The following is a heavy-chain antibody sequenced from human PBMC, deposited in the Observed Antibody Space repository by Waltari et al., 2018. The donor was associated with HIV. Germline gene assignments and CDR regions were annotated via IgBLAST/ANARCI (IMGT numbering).Heavy chain of an antibody. V-gene: IGHV3-7*01. Sequence: EVQLVESGGGLVQPGGSLRLSCGASEFSFSTYWMSWVRQAPGKGLEWVANIKQDGSETSYVDSVKGRFTISRDNAQNSLYLQINSLRAEDTAVYYCARADGDSSGYYWYFDLWGRGTLVTVSS. J-gene: IGHJ2*01. D-gene: IGHD3-22*01. CDR3: ARADGDSSGYYWYFDL. CDR1: EFSFSTYW. CDR2: IKQDGSET.